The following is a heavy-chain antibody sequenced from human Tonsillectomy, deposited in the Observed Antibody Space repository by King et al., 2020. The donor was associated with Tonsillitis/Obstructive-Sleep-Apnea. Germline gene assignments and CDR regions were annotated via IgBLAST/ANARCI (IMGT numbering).Heavy chain of an antibody. CDR1: GFTFSSYA. Sequence: VQLVESGGGVVQPGRSLRLSCAASGFTFSSYAMHWVRQAPGKGLEWVAVISYDGSNKYYADSVKGRFTITRDNSKNTLYLQMNSLRAEETAVYYCAGECFLEWLLINWFDPWGQGTLVTVSS. J-gene: IGHJ5*02. CDR2: ISYDGSNK. CDR3: AGECFLEWLLINWFDP. D-gene: IGHD3-3*01. V-gene: IGHV3-30*01.